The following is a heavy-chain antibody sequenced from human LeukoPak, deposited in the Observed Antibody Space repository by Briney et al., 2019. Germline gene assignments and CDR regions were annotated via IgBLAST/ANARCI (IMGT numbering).Heavy chain of an antibody. CDR2: IYYSGST. D-gene: IGHD3-22*01. Sequence: SETLSLTCTVSGGSISSNYWSWIRQPPGKGLEWIGYIYYSGSTNYNPSLKSRVTISVDTSKNQFSLKLSSVTAAVTAVYYCARMETYYYHISGPLRWFDPWGQGTLVTVSS. V-gene: IGHV4-59*08. CDR3: ARMETYYYHISGPLRWFDP. CDR1: GGSISSNY. J-gene: IGHJ5*02.